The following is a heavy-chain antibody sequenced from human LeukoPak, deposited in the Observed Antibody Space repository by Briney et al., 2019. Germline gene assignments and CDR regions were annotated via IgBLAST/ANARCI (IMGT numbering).Heavy chain of an antibody. D-gene: IGHD3-9*01. V-gene: IGHV3-23*01. J-gene: IGHJ6*02. CDR3: AKALRYFDWSKEGVTPGGAYYYYYGMDV. CDR1: GFTFSSYA. CDR2: ISGSGGST. Sequence: GGSLRLSCAASGFTFSSYAMSWVRQAPGKGQEWVSAISGSGGSTYYADSVKGRFTISRDNSKNTLYLQMNSLRAEDTAVYYCAKALRYFDWSKEGVTPGGAYYYYYGMDVWGQGTTVTVSS.